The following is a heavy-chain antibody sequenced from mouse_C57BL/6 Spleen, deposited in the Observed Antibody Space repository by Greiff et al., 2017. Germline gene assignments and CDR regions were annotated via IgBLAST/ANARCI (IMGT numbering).Heavy chain of an antibody. CDR2: IDPENGDT. D-gene: IGHD2-4*01. CDR3: TSYYDYDGYAMDY. CDR1: GFNIKDDY. J-gene: IGHJ4*01. Sequence: VQLQQSGAELVRPGASVKLSCTASGFNIKDDYMHWVKQRPEQGLEWIGWIDPENGDTEYASKFQGKATITADTSSNTAYLQLSSLTSEDTAVYYCTSYYDYDGYAMDYWGQGTSVTVSS. V-gene: IGHV14-4*01.